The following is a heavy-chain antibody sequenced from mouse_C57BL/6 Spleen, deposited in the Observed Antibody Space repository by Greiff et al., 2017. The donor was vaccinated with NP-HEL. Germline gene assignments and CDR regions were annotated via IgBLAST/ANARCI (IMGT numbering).Heavy chain of an antibody. CDR2: IDPSDSYT. Sequence: VQLQQPGAELVKPGASVKLSCKASGYTFTSYWMQWVKQRPGQGLEWIGEIDPSDSYTNYNQKFKGKATLTVDTSSSTAYMQLSNLTSEDSAVSYGDRSRGYDEDYYAMDYWGQGTSVTVSS. V-gene: IGHV1-50*01. CDR3: DRSRGYDEDYYAMDY. D-gene: IGHD2-2*01. CDR1: GYTFTSYW. J-gene: IGHJ4*01.